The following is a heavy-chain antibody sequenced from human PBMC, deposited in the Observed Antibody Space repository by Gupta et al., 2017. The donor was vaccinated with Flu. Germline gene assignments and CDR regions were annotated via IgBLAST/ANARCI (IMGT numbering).Heavy chain of an antibody. J-gene: IGHJ4*02. Sequence: EVQLLESGGGLIQQGGSLRLSCAASGVTFSNYAMNWVRWAPGKGLEWVSAISGSGDSTYYADSVKGRFTISRDNSKYTLYLQMNSLRAEDTAVYYCAKAAYSYGPGRFFDYWGQGTLVTVSS. D-gene: IGHD5-18*01. CDR2: ISGSGDST. CDR1: GVTFSNYA. V-gene: IGHV3-23*01. CDR3: AKAAYSYGPGRFFDY.